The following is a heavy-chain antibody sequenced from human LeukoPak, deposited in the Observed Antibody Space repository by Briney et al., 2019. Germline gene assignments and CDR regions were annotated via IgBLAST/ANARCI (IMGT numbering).Heavy chain of an antibody. V-gene: IGHV4-30-4*08. CDR2: IYYSGST. CDR1: GGSISSGDYY. CDR3: ARDCEYGTTGTEDAFDI. J-gene: IGHJ3*02. D-gene: IGHD1-1*01. Sequence: SQTLSLTCTVSGGSISSGDYYWSLIRQPPGKGLEWIGYIYYSGSTYYNPSLKSRVTISVDTSKNQFSLKLSSVTAADTAVYYCARDCEYGTTGTEDAFDIWGQGTMVTVSS.